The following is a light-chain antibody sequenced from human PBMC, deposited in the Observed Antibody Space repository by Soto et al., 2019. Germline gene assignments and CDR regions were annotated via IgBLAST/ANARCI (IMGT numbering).Light chain of an antibody. V-gene: IGKV1-12*01. CDR1: QDISTF. Sequence: DIQMTQSPSSMSASVGDRVTITCRASQDISTFLAWYRQTPGKAPTLLIRGASTLHSGVPSRFSGSGSGTDFTLTISSLQPEDFATYFCQQTSVYPRTFGQGTKVDIK. CDR3: QQTSVYPRT. CDR2: GAS. J-gene: IGKJ2*01.